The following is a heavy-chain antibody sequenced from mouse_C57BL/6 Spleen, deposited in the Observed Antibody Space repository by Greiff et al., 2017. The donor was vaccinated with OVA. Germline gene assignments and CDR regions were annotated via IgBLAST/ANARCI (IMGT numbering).Heavy chain of an antibody. V-gene: IGHV1-55*01. Sequence: QVQLQQSGAELVKPGASVKMSCKASGYTFTSYWITWVKQRPGQGLEWIGDIYPGSGSTNYNEKFKSKATLTVDTSSSTAYMQLSSLTSEDSAVYYSARIYYSKGYAMDYWGQGTSVTVSS. CDR2: IYPGSGST. CDR1: GYTFTSYW. J-gene: IGHJ4*01. CDR3: ARIYYSKGYAMDY. D-gene: IGHD2-5*01.